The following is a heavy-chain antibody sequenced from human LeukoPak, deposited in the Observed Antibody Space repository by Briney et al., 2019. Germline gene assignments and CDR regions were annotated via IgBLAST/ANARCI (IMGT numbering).Heavy chain of an antibody. CDR1: GGSISSYY. J-gene: IGHJ4*02. V-gene: IGHV4-59*01. CDR2: IYYSGST. CDR3: ARGTPADYGDYVLLDY. D-gene: IGHD4-17*01. Sequence: PSETLSLTRTVSGGSISSYYWSWIRQPPGKGLEWIGYIYYSGSTNYNPSLKSRVTISVDTSKNQFSLKLSSVTAAGTAVYYCARGTPADYGDYVLLDYWGQGTLVTVSS.